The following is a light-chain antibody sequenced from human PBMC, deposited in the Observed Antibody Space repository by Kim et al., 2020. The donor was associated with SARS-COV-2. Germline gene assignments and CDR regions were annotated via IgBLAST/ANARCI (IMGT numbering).Light chain of an antibody. J-gene: IGKJ1*01. CDR3: QQYNNWPPWT. V-gene: IGKV3-15*01. Sequence: YPGERATLSCRASQSISNILAWYQQKPGQAPRLLMYGASTRTTGIPARFSGSGSGTEFTLTISSLQSEDFAVYYCQQYNNWPPWTFGQGTKVDIK. CDR1: QSISNI. CDR2: GAS.